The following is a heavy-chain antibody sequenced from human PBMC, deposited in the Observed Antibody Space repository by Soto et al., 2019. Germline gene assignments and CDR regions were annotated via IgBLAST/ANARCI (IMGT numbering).Heavy chain of an antibody. CDR2: IYPGDSDT. J-gene: IGHJ4*02. D-gene: IGHD3-22*01. CDR3: ARHYSDSSGYPDY. CDR1: GYSFTSYW. Sequence: GESLKISCKGSGYSFTSYWIGWVRQMPGKGLEWMGIIYPGDSDTRYSPSFQGQVTISADKSISTAYLQWSSLKASDTAIYYCARHYSDSSGYPDYWGQGTLVTVSS. V-gene: IGHV5-51*01.